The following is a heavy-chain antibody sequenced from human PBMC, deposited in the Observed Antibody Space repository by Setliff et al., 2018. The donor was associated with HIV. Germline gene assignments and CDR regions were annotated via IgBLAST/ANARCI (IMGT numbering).Heavy chain of an antibody. CDR3: MGSGGRSSYMDV. CDR1: GGSISSYY. J-gene: IGHJ6*03. CDR2: IYYSGST. D-gene: IGHD3-16*01. Sequence: NPSETLSLTCTVSGGSISSYYWSWIRQPPGKGLEWIGYIYYSGSTNYNPSLKSRVTISVDTSKNQFSLKLISVTAADTAVYYCMGSGGRSSYMDVWGKGTTVTVSS. V-gene: IGHV4-59*12.